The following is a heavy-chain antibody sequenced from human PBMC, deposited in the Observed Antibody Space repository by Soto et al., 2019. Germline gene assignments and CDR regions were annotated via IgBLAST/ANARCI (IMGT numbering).Heavy chain of an antibody. D-gene: IGHD3-16*01. CDR3: AMVDNYVTPTPQDV. V-gene: IGHV1-18*01. CDR1: GYIFVNYG. J-gene: IGHJ6*02. CDR2: ISPYSGNT. Sequence: QVQLVQSGDEVRKPGSSVKVSCKASGYIFVNYGIAWVRQAPGQGLEWMGWISPYSGNTHYASKVQGRLTMTTDTSTXTAYMDLGXXXXDXTAVYYCAMVDNYVTPTPQDVWGQGTTVTVSS.